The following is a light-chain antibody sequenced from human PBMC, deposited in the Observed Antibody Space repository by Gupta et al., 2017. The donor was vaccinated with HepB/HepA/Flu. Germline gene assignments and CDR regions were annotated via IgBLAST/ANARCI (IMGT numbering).Light chain of an antibody. J-gene: IGKJ2*01. V-gene: IGKV2-30*02. CDR2: KIS. Sequence: DVVMTQSPLSLPVTLGQPASISCRSSQSLVHTEGNIFLNWYPQRPGQSPRRLIYKISNRDSGVPDRFSGSGSGTDFTLKISRVEAEDVGVYYCMQASHWPYTFGQGTKLEIK. CDR3: MQASHWPYT. CDR1: QSLVHTEGNIF.